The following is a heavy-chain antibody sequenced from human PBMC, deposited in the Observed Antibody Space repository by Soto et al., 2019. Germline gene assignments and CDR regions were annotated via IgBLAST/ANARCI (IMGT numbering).Heavy chain of an antibody. Sequence: QLQLQESGPGLVKPSETLSLTCSVSGGSIIGSIHYWGWIRQPPGKGLEWIGNNHYSGNTYYNPSLKSRVTISLDTSKNQFSLKLTSVTAADTAVYYCARLDGGGWFDPWGQGTLVTVSS. CDR3: ARLDGGGWFDP. CDR1: GGSIIGSIHY. V-gene: IGHV4-39*01. J-gene: IGHJ5*02. CDR2: NHYSGNT. D-gene: IGHD3-16*01.